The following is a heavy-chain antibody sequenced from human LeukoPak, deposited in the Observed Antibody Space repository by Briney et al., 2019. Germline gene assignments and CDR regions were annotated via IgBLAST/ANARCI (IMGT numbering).Heavy chain of an antibody. CDR3: AKFRSDRIVGGGMDV. D-gene: IGHD1-26*01. V-gene: IGHV3-23*01. J-gene: IGHJ6*02. CDR1: GFTFSTYG. CDR2: ISGSGGST. Sequence: GGSLRLSCAASGFTFSTYGMSWVRQAPGKGLEWVSGISGSGGSTYYADSVKGRFTISRDNSKNTLWLQMNSPRADDTAVYYCAKFRSDRIVGGGMDVWGQGTTVTVSS.